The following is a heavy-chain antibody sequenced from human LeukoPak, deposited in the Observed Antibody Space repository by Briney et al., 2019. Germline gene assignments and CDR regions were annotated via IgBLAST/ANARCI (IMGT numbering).Heavy chain of an antibody. J-gene: IGHJ4*02. CDR1: GFTFSSYG. CDR3: ARVPNYDSFFDY. CDR2: ISYDGSNK. D-gene: IGHD3-22*01. V-gene: IGHV3-30*03. Sequence: QAGGSLRLSCAASGFTFSSYGMHWVRQAPGKGLEWVAVISYDGSNKYYADSVKGRFTISRDNAKNSLYLQMNSLRAEDTAVYYCARVPNYDSFFDYWGQGTLVTVSS.